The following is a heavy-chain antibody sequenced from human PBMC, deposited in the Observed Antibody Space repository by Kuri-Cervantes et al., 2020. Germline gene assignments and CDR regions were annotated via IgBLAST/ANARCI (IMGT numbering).Heavy chain of an antibody. CDR1: GYSISSGYY. J-gene: IGHJ4*02. CDR3: ARFPGAVRGIIIPYFDY. Sequence: ESLKISCAVSGYSISSGYYWGWIRQPPGKGLEWIGKIYHSGSTNYNASLKSRVTISVDTSKNQLSLKLSSVTAADTAVYYCARFPGAVRGIIIPYFDYWGQGTLVTVSS. D-gene: IGHD3-10*01. CDR2: IYHSGST. V-gene: IGHV4-38-2*01.